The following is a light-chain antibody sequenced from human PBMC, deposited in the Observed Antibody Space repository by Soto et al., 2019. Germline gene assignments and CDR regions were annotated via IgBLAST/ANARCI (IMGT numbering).Light chain of an antibody. J-gene: IGKJ5*01. V-gene: IGKV1-5*01. Sequence: DIQMTQSPFTLSASVGDRVTITCRASQNISRWLAWYQKKPGKAPKLLIYDASSLESGVPSRFSGSGSGTEFTLTISSLQSEDFAVYYCQQYNNWPPITFGQGTRLEIK. CDR2: DAS. CDR3: QQYNNWPPIT. CDR1: QNISRW.